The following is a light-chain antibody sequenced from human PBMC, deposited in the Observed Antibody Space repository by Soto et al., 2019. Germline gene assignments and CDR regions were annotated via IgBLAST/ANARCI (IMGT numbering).Light chain of an antibody. CDR1: QSVSSAY. V-gene: IGKV3-15*01. J-gene: IGKJ1*01. CDR3: QQYDNWPQT. Sequence: EVVMTQFPATLSVSPGARATLSCRASQSVSSAYLAWYQHKPGQAPRLLIYGASTRATGIPARFSGRESGTEVTITISSLQSVDVEVYDCQQYDNWPQTFGQGTKVDIK. CDR2: GAS.